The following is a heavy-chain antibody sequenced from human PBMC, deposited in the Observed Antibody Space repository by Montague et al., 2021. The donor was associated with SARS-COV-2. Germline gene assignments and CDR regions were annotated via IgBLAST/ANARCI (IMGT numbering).Heavy chain of an antibody. J-gene: IGHJ4*02. Sequence: SETLSLTCSVSGDSMSTNYWSWIRQPPGKGLEWIGHINNSGTTIYNPSLNSRATIFIDVPKTQFSRRLSSVTATATAVYYCARMFYDYVWETSRYRGNEFDSWGQGTLVTVSS. CDR3: ARMFYDYVWETSRYRGNEFDS. V-gene: IGHV4-59*01. CDR1: GDSMSTNY. CDR2: INNSGTT. D-gene: IGHD3-16*01.